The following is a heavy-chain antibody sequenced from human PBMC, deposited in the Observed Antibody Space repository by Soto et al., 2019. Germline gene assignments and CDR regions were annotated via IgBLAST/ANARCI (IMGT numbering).Heavy chain of an antibody. D-gene: IGHD2-15*01. CDR1: RFTFSQYG. CDR3: VRNCKNLDDADAFDI. CDR2: IYYDGSEK. J-gene: IGHJ3*02. Sequence: GGSLRLSCAASRFTFSQYGMHWVRQAPGRGLEWVAVIYYDGSEKFSADSVKGRFTISRDNSRNTLYLQMDSLRAEDTAVSYCVRNCKNLDDADAFDICGPGTMVTVSS. V-gene: IGHV3-30*03.